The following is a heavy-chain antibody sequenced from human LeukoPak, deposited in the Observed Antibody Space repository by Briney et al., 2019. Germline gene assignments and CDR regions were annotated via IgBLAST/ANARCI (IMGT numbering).Heavy chain of an antibody. Sequence: GGSLRLSCAASGFTFSSYGMHWVRQAPGKGLEWVAVIWYDGSNKYYADSVKGRFTISRDNSKNTLYLQMNSLRAEDTAVYYCAKQYYDFWSGYKGEYYFDYWSQGTLVTVSS. J-gene: IGHJ4*02. V-gene: IGHV3-33*06. CDR1: GFTFSSYG. CDR3: AKQYYDFWSGYKGEYYFDY. CDR2: IWYDGSNK. D-gene: IGHD3-3*01.